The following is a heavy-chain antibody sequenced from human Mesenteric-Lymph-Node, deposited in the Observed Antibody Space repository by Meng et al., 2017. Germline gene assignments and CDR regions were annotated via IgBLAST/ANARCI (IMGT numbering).Heavy chain of an antibody. J-gene: IGHJ4*02. CDR2: INSDTGNP. D-gene: IGHD3-16*02. CDR1: GNTFTSYV. Sequence: QVKLGQSGSELMKPGASVKVSCKASGNTFTSYVMNWVRQAPGQGLEWMGWINSDTGNPTYAQDFTGRFVFSLDTSVSTAYLQISSLKTEDTAVYYCASSSDYVWGSYRWFDYWGQGTLVTVSS. CDR3: ASSSDYVWGSYRWFDY. V-gene: IGHV7-4-1*02.